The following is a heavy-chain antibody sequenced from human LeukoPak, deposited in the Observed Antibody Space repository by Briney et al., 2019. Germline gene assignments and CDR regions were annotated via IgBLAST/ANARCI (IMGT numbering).Heavy chain of an antibody. D-gene: IGHD3-22*01. J-gene: IGHJ3*02. V-gene: IGHV1-2*02. Sequence: GASVKVSCKASGYTFTDYYMHWVRQAPGQGLEWTGWINPNSGGTNYAQKFQGRVAMTRDTSISTAYMELSRLRSDDTAVYYCASGFMGYDRSGYYDDAFDIWGQGTMVTVSS. CDR3: ASGFMGYDRSGYYDDAFDI. CDR1: GYTFTDYY. CDR2: INPNSGGT.